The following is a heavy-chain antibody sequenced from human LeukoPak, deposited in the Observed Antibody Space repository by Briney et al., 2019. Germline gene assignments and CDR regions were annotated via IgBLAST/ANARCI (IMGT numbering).Heavy chain of an antibody. J-gene: IGHJ4*02. CDR2: ISGSGVGT. V-gene: IGHV3-23*01. CDR3: AKDNKVNRQSGYDGFDY. CDR1: GFTFSNYA. D-gene: IGHD5-12*01. Sequence: GGSLRLSCAASGFTFSNYAMSWVRQAPGKGLEWVSDISGSGVGTNYADSVKGRFTISRDNSKHTLYLQMNSLRAEDTAVYYCAKDNKVNRQSGYDGFDYWGQGTLVTVSS.